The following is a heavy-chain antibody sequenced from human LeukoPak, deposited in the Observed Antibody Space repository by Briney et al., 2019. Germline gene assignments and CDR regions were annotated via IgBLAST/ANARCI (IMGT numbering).Heavy chain of an antibody. CDR3: AKGLSEIDY. J-gene: IGHJ4*02. Sequence: PGGSLRLSCAASGFTFSSYEMNWVRQAPGKGLEWVSYISSSGSTIYYVDSVKGRFTISRDNSKNSLYLQMNSLRAEDTALYYCAKGLSEIDYWGQGTLVTVSS. V-gene: IGHV3-48*03. CDR2: ISSSGSTI. CDR1: GFTFSSYE. D-gene: IGHD2/OR15-2a*01.